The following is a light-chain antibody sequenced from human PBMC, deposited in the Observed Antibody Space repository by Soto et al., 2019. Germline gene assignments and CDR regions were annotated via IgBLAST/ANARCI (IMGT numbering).Light chain of an antibody. CDR1: SSDVGSYNL. Sequence: SVLTQPASVSVSPGQSITISCTGTSSDVGSYNLVSWYQQHPGKAPKLMIYEVSKRPSGVSNRFSGSESGNTASLTISGLQAEDEADYYCCSYAGSSTFYVFGTGTKVTVL. CDR2: EVS. J-gene: IGLJ1*01. CDR3: CSYAGSSTFYV. V-gene: IGLV2-23*02.